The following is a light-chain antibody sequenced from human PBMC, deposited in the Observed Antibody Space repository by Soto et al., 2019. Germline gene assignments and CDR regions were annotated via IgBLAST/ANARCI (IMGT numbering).Light chain of an antibody. CDR3: QQFSSYPLT. J-gene: IGKJ4*01. CDR2: GAS. V-gene: IGKV3-20*01. Sequence: EIVLTQSPGTLSLSPGERATLSCRASQSVSNNYLAWYQQKPGQAPRLLIYGASNRATGIPDRFRGGGSGTDFTLTISRLEPEDFAVYYCQQFSSYPLTFGGGTKVDNK. CDR1: QSVSNNY.